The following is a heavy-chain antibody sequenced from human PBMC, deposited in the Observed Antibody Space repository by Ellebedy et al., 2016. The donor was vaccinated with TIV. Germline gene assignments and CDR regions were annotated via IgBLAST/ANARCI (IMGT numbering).Heavy chain of an antibody. V-gene: IGHV3-11*01. D-gene: IGHD5-18*01. CDR3: AGEGDTAMVHGMDV. Sequence: PGGSLRLSCAASGFTFSDYYMSWIRQAPGKGLEWVSYISSSGSTIYYADSVKGRFTISRDNAKNSLYLKMNSLRAEDTAVYYCAGEGDTAMVHGMDVWGQGTTVTVSS. J-gene: IGHJ6*02. CDR1: GFTFSDYY. CDR2: ISSSGSTI.